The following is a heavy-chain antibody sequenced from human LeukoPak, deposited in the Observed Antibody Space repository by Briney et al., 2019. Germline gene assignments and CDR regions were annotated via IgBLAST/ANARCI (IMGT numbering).Heavy chain of an antibody. CDR2: ISGSSAYI. J-gene: IGHJ4*02. CDR1: GFTLSRCG. Sequence: GGSLRLSCAASGFTLSRCGMNWVRQAPGKGLEWVSSISGSSAYISYADSVKGRFTISRDNAKNSLYLQMNSLRVEDTAVYYCARDGIQLWTPRPKRGFDYWGQGTLVTVSS. V-gene: IGHV3-21*01. CDR3: ARDGIQLWTPRPKRGFDY. D-gene: IGHD5-18*01.